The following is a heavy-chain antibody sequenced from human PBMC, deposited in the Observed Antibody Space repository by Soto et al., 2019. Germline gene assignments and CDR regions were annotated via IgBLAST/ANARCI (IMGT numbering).Heavy chain of an antibody. D-gene: IGHD3-10*01. V-gene: IGHV4-30-2*01. CDR2: IYHSGST. CDR1: GGSISSGGYS. Sequence: SETLSLTCAVSGGSISSGGYSWSWIRQPPGKGLEWIGYIYHSGSTYYNPSLKSRVTISVDRSKNQFSLKLSSVTAADTAVYYCARQGFGVLHGLVDVWGQGTTVTVSS. J-gene: IGHJ6*02. CDR3: ARQGFGVLHGLVDV.